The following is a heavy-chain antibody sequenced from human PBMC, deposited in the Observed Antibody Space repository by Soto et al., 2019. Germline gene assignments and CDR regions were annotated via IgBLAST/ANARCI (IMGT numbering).Heavy chain of an antibody. D-gene: IGHD6-19*01. J-gene: IGHJ4*02. Sequence: GGSLRLSCSASGFTFSSYAMHWARQAPGKGLEWISYTTSGGNTIYYEDSVKGRFTISRDNAKNSLYLQMNSLRDEDTAVYYCARIYSSGWYADYWGQGALVTVSS. CDR3: ARIYSSGWYADY. V-gene: IGHV3-48*02. CDR2: TTSGGNTI. CDR1: GFTFSSYA.